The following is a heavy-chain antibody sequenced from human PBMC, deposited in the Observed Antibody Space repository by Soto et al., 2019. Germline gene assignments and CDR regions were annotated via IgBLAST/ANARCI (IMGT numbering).Heavy chain of an antibody. CDR3: ARARYSSGWYNWFDP. Sequence: QSQTLSLTCAISGDSVSSNSAAWNWIRQSPSRGLEWLGRTYYRSKWYNDYAVSVKSRITINPDTSKNQFSLQLNSVTPEDTSVYYCARARYSSGWYNWFDPWGQGTLVTVSS. V-gene: IGHV6-1*01. CDR1: GDSVSSNSAA. D-gene: IGHD6-19*01. CDR2: TYYRSKWYN. J-gene: IGHJ5*02.